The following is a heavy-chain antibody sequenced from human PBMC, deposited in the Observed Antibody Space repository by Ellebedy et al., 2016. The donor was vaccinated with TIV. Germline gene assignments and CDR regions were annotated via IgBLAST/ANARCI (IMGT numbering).Heavy chain of an antibody. J-gene: IGHJ4*02. D-gene: IGHD3-3*02. CDR1: RGTFNNNA. CDR2: IIPILGIE. Sequence: AASVKVSCKTSRGTFNNNAISWVRQAPGQGLEWVGRIIPILGIENYTRKFRGRVTISADKSTGTAYMEVSSLRSEDTAVYYCATPRKDHFTGYYFDYWGQGTLVTVSS. CDR3: ATPRKDHFTGYYFDY. V-gene: IGHV1-69*04.